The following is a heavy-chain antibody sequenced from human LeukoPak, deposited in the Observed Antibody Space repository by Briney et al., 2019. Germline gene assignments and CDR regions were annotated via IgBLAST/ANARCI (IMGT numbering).Heavy chain of an antibody. CDR2: IIPIFGTA. V-gene: IGHV1-69*05. Sequence: ASVKVSCKASGYTFTSYYMHWVRQAPGQGLEWMGGIIPIFGTANYAQKFQGRVTITTDESTSTAYMELSSLRSEDTAVYYCARGALVTDEHDAFDIWGQGTMVTVSS. D-gene: IGHD5-18*01. J-gene: IGHJ3*02. CDR1: GYTFTSYY. CDR3: ARGALVTDEHDAFDI.